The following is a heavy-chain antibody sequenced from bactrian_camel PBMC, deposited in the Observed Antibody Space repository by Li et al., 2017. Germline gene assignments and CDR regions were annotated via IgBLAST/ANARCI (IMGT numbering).Heavy chain of an antibody. J-gene: IGHJ4*01. V-gene: IGHV3S40*01. CDR2: INIGGST. Sequence: VQLVESGGGSVQAGGSLRLSCAYSGYYSRYCMGWFRQAPGKEREGVAAINIGGSTYYADSVKGRFTISRDKAKNDTVYLQMTSLTPEDTAMYYCLADVGRTAGGYCYPPPYGYSGLGTQVTVS. CDR1: GYYSRYC. D-gene: IGHD2*01.